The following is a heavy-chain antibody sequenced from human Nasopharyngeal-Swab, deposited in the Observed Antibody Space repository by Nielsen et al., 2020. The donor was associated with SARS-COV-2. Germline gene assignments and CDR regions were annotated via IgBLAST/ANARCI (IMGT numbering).Heavy chain of an antibody. J-gene: IGHJ5*02. CDR1: GGSISSYY. V-gene: IGHV4-59*13. Sequence: SETLSLTCSVSGGSISSYYWSWIRQPPGKGLEWIGYIYYSGSTKYNPSLKSRVTISVDTSKNQFSLNLRSVTAADTAVYYCARGSCSGGNCSPYTWFDPWGQGTLVTVSS. CDR3: ARGSCSGGNCSPYTWFDP. D-gene: IGHD2-15*01. CDR2: IYYSGST.